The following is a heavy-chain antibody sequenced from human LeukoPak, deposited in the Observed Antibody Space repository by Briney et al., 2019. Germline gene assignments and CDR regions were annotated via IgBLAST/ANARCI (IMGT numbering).Heavy chain of an antibody. J-gene: IGHJ3*02. CDR3: AKYRADCFDI. Sequence: GGSLRLSCAASGFTFSNYEMNWVRQAPGKGLEWVANIKQDGSEKYYVDSVKGRFTISRDNAKNSLYLQMNSLRAEDTAVYYCAKYRADCFDIWGQGTMVTVSS. D-gene: IGHD2-21*01. V-gene: IGHV3-7*05. CDR2: IKQDGSEK. CDR1: GFTFSNYE.